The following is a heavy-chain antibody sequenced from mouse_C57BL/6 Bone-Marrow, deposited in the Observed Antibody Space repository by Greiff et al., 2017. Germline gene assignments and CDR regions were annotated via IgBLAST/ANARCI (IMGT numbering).Heavy chain of an antibody. CDR2: INPSSGYT. CDR1: GYTFTSYT. CDR3: AADYAAD. J-gene: IGHJ3*01. V-gene: IGHV1-4*01. Sequence: QVQLQQSGAELARPGASVKMSCKASGYTFTSYTMHWVKQRPGQGLELIGYINPSSGYTKYNQKFKDKATLTADKSSSTAYMQLSSLTSEDSAVXYCAADYAADWGQGTLVTVSA. D-gene: IGHD2-4*01.